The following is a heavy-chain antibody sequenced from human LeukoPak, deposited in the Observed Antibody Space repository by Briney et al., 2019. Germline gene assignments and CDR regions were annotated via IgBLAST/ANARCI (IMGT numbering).Heavy chain of an antibody. CDR2: INPNSGGT. CDR3: ATARDILTTISVGGFDY. V-gene: IGHV1-2*02. CDR1: GYTFTGFY. Sequence: ASVKVSCKASGYTFTGFYMHWVRQAPGQGREWMGWINPNSGGTNYAQKFQGRVTMTRDTSISTAYMDLSRLRSDDTAVYYCATARDILTTISVGGFDYWGQGTLVTVSS. J-gene: IGHJ4*02. D-gene: IGHD5-12*01.